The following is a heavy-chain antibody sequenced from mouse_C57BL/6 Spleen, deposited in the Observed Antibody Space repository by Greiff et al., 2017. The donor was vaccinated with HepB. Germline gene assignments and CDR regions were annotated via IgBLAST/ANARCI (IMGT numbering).Heavy chain of an antibody. CDR3: TRSSVGAMDY. CDR2: IDPETGGT. J-gene: IGHJ4*01. V-gene: IGHV1-15*01. Sequence: QVQLQQSGAELVRPGASVTLSCKASGYTFTDYEMHWVKQTPVHGLEWIGAIDPETGGTAYNQKFKGKAILTADKSSSTAYMDLRSLTSEDSAVYYCTRSSVGAMDYWGQGTSVTVSS. CDR1: GYTFTDYE.